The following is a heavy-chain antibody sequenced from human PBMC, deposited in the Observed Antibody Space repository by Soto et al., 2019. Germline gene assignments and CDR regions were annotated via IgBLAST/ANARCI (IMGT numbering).Heavy chain of an antibody. CDR3: ARGRNVLRFLEWLFRFDY. Sequence: PSETLSLTCAVYGVTFSGYYWIWIRKPPGKGLEWIGEINHSGSTNYNPSLKSRVTISVDTSKNQFSLKLSSVTAADTAVYYCARGRNVLRFLEWLFRFDYWGQGTLVTVSS. CDR2: INHSGST. J-gene: IGHJ4*02. CDR1: GVTFSGYY. V-gene: IGHV4-34*01. D-gene: IGHD3-3*01.